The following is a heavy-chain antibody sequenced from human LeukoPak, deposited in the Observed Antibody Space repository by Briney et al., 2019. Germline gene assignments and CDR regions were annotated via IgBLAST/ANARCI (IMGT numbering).Heavy chain of an antibody. CDR2: ISNRGDNT. Sequence: GGSLRLSCAASGFPFSDYAMTWVRQAPGKGLEWVSAISNRGDNTYYPDSVKGRFTISRDNAKNTLYLQMNSLRAEDTAVYYCARASGYYDSSGPIGPYWFDPWGQGTLVTVSS. J-gene: IGHJ5*02. D-gene: IGHD3-22*01. V-gene: IGHV3-23*01. CDR3: ARASGYYDSSGPIGPYWFDP. CDR1: GFPFSDYA.